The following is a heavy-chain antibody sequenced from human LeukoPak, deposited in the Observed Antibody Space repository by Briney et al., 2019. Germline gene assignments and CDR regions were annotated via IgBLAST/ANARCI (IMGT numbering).Heavy chain of an antibody. CDR3: ARGVHYYDSSGTPDY. CDR2: ISSSSSYI. V-gene: IGHV3-21*01. J-gene: IGHJ4*02. Sequence: PGGSLRLSCAASGFTFSSYSMNWVRQAPGKGLEWVSSISSSSSYIYYADSVKGRFTISRDNAKNSLYLQMNSLRVEDTAVYYCARGVHYYDSSGTPDYWGQGTLVTVSS. CDR1: GFTFSSYS. D-gene: IGHD3-22*01.